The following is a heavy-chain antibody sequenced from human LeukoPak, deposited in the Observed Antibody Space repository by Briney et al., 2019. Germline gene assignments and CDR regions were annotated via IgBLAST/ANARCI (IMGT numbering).Heavy chain of an antibody. CDR3: AREASPFDY. V-gene: IGHV3-7*01. CDR1: GFTFSSNW. CDR2: IKQDGSEK. J-gene: IGHJ4*02. Sequence: PGGSLRLSCAASGFTFSSNWMSWVRQAPGKGLEWVANIKQDGSEKYYVDSVKGRFTISRDNAKNSLYLQMNSLRAEDTAVYYCAREASPFDYWGQGTLVTVSS.